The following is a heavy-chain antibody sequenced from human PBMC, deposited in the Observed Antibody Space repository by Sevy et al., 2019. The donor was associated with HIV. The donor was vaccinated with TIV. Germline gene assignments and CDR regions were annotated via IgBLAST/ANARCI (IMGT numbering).Heavy chain of an antibody. CDR2: ISGSGGST. V-gene: IGHV3-23*01. CDR3: AKDKGLRGRSGYDEHDAFDI. J-gene: IGHJ3*02. CDR1: GFTFSSYA. D-gene: IGHD5-12*01. Sequence: GGSLRLSCAASGFTFSSYAMSWVRQAPGKGVEWVSAISGSGGSTYYADSVKGRFTISRDNSKNTLYLQMNSLRAEDTAVYYCAKDKGLRGRSGYDEHDAFDIWGQGTMVTVSS.